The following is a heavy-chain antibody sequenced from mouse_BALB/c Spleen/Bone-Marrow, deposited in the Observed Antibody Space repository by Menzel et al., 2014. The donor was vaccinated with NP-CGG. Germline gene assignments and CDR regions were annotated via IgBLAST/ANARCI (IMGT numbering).Heavy chain of an antibody. CDR3: AREYYGSSGYFDV. D-gene: IGHD1-1*01. CDR2: INPSTGYT. Sequence: QVQLQQSGAELAKPGASVKMSCKASGYTFTSYWMHWVKPRPGQGLEWIGYINPSTGYTEYNQKFKDKATLTADKSSSTAYMQLSSLTSEDSAVYYCAREYYGSSGYFDVWGAGTTVTVSS. J-gene: IGHJ1*01. V-gene: IGHV1-7*01. CDR1: GYTFTSYW.